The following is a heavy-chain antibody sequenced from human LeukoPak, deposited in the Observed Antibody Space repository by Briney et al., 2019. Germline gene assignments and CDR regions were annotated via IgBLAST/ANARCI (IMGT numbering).Heavy chain of an antibody. D-gene: IGHD2-2*01. J-gene: IGHJ4*02. CDR2: ISSSSSYI. V-gene: IGHV3-21*04. Sequence: GGSLRLSCAASGFTFSSYSMNWVRQAPGKGLEWVSSISSSSSYIYYADSVKGRFTISRDNAKNSLYLQMNSLRAEDTALYYCAKGPISLVVPAAIDYWGQGTLVTVSS. CDR3: AKGPISLVVPAAIDY. CDR1: GFTFSSYS.